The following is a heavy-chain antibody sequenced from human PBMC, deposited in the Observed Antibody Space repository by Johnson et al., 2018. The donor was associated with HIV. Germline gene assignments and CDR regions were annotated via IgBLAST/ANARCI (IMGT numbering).Heavy chain of an antibody. CDR2: ISYDGSNK. CDR3: ARLRISMGRGGPDAFDI. Sequence: QVQLMESGGGVVQPGRSLRLSCAASGFTFNTYTMHWVRQAPGKGLEWVAVISYDGSNKYYADSVKGRFTISRDNSKNTLYLQMNSLRPEDTAVYYCARLRISMGRGGPDAFDIWGQGTMVTVSS. D-gene: IGHD3-10*01. CDR1: GFTFNTYT. V-gene: IGHV3-30-3*01. J-gene: IGHJ3*02.